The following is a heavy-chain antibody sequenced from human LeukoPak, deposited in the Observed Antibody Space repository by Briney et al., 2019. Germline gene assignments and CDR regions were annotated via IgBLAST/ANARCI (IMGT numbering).Heavy chain of an antibody. J-gene: IGHJ4*02. CDR1: GFTFSTYA. CDR3: ARANYYDISGYDY. Sequence: GGSLRLSCAASGFTFSTYAMSWVRQAPGKGLEWVSAVRGSGTDTYFADSVKGRFTISRDNSKNTLYLQMNSLRAEDTAAYYCARANYYDISGYDYWGQGTLVTVSS. D-gene: IGHD3-22*01. CDR2: VRGSGTDT. V-gene: IGHV3-23*01.